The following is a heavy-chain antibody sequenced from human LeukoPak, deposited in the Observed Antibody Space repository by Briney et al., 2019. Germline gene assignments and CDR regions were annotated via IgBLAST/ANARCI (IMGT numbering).Heavy chain of an antibody. D-gene: IGHD1-14*01. J-gene: IGHJ4*02. V-gene: IGHV3-23*01. CDR1: GCTFSSYY. Sequence: GGSLRLSCAASGCTFSSYYMSWIRQGQGRGLEGVSDISDSGGSKYYADSVKGRFTISRDNHKNTLYLQMNILRAEATALYYCPKRDGTGNHAYYCGQGNLGTASS. CDR3: PKRDGTGNHAYY. CDR2: ISDSGGSK.